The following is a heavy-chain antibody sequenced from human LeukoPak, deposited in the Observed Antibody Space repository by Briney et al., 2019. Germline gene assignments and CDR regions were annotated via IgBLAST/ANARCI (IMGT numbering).Heavy chain of an antibody. CDR1: GGSTSSSNYY. J-gene: IGHJ4*02. CDR3: ARLGAGPTYYDFWSGYSSFYFDY. D-gene: IGHD3-3*01. V-gene: IGHV4-39*01. Sequence: SETLSLTCTVSGGSTSSSNYYWGWIRQPPGQGLEWIGGIHYSGNTYYNPSLKSRVTISVDTSKNQFSLKLSSVTAADTAVYYCARLGAGPTYYDFWSGYSSFYFDYWGQGTLVTVSS. CDR2: IHYSGNT.